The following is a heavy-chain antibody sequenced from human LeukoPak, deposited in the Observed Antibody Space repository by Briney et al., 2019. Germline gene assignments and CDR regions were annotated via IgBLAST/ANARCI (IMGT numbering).Heavy chain of an antibody. CDR3: AREGGTHDSSGYYPDDAFDI. V-gene: IGHV1-18*04. CDR2: ISAYNGNT. CDR1: GYAFTSYY. Sequence: ASVKVSCKASGYAFTSYYMYWVRQAPGQGLEWMGWISAYNGNTNYAQKLQGRVTMTTDTSTSTAYMELRSLRSDDTAVYYCAREGGTHDSSGYYPDDAFDIWGPGTMVTVSS. J-gene: IGHJ3*02. D-gene: IGHD3-22*01.